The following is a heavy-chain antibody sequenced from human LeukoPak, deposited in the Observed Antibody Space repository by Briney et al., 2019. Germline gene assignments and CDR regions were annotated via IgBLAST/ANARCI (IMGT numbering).Heavy chain of an antibody. J-gene: IGHJ5*02. V-gene: IGHV3-23*01. CDR3: AKGGLVHRFDP. Sequence: GGSPRLSCAASGFTFSSYAMSWVRQAPGKGLEWVSAISGSGDNTYYADSVKGRFTISRDNSKNTLYLQMNSLRADDTAVYYCAKGGLVHRFDPWGQGTLVTVSS. CDR1: GFTFSSYA. CDR2: ISGSGDNT.